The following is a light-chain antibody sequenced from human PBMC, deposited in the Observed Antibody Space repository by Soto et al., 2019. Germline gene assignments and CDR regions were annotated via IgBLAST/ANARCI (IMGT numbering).Light chain of an antibody. V-gene: IGKV3-20*01. CDR2: IAS. J-gene: IGKJ1*01. Sequence: EIVLTQSPGTLSLFPGERATLSCRATQSVNSDYLAWYQQKPSQAPRLLIYIASRRATGIPDGFSGSGSGTDFTLTISRLEPEDFAVYYCQQYGKSPWTFGQGTKVEIK. CDR1: QSVNSDY. CDR3: QQYGKSPWT.